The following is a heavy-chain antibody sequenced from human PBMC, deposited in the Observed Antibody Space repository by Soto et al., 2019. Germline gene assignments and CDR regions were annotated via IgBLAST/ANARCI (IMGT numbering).Heavy chain of an antibody. CDR3: AGWAVGIMIFGGSKDY. D-gene: IGHD3-3*01. CDR2: INHSGSA. J-gene: IGHJ4*02. CDR1: GGSFSGHF. V-gene: IGHV4-34*01. Sequence: SETLSLTCVVHGGSFSGHFWSWIRQPPGKGLEWIGEINHSGSANYNPSLKSRVTISVVTSKNQFSLKLTSVTAADTAVYYCAGWAVGIMIFGGSKDYWSQGTKVTVYS.